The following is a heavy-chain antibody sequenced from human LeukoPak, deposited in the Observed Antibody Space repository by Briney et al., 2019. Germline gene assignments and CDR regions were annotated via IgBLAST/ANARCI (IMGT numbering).Heavy chain of an antibody. CDR2: SRYDGSNK. V-gene: IGHV3-30*18. Sequence: GRSLRLSCTASGFTFSTYGMLWVRQAPGQGPEWVALSRYDGSNKYYADSVKGRFTISRDNSKNTLYLQMNSLRVEDTAMYYCAKAGTQQWLLFVGVYWGQGALVTVSS. CDR3: AKAGTQQWLLFVGVY. D-gene: IGHD6-19*01. CDR1: GFTFSTYG. J-gene: IGHJ4*02.